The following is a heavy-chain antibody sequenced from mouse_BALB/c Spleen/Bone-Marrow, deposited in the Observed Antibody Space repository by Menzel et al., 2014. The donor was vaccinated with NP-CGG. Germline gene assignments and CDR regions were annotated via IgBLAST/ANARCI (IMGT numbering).Heavy chain of an antibody. V-gene: IGHV14-3*02. CDR2: IDPANGNT. Sequence: EVQEVESGAELVKPGASVQLSCTASGLNIKDTYMHWAKQRPAQGMEWIGRIDPANGNTQYDPMYQVKPTTTADTTSNTYCLQSSRLTSDDAAVFCCARLDLFVYWGQRTLGTVSA. CDR1: GLNIKDTY. J-gene: IGHJ3*01. CDR3: ARLDLFVY.